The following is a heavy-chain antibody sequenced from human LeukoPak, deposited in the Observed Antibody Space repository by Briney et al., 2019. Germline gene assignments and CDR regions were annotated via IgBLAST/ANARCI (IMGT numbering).Heavy chain of an antibody. CDR2: ISSSSSYI. V-gene: IGHV3-21*01. J-gene: IGHJ4*02. Sequence: GGSMRLCCAASGFTFSSYSMNWVRQAPGKVLESVSSISSSSSYIYYADSVKGRFTISRDNAKNSLYLQMNSLRAEDTAVYYCARDLRRSSTSHWGQGTLVTVSS. CDR3: ARDLRRSSTSH. CDR1: GFTFSSYS. D-gene: IGHD2-2*01.